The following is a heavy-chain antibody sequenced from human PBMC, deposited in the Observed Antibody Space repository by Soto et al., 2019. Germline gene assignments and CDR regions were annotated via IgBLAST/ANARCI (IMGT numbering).Heavy chain of an antibody. J-gene: IGHJ6*01. D-gene: IGHD3-22*01. CDR2: IRIKAYCWTT. V-gene: IGHV3-49*04. CDR1: VFTFGDYS. CDR3: TRAPNIVATLWDHSSGYSNYYYGMDL. Sequence: PGGSLRLSCTASVFTFGDYSMSLVRQAPGKGLECVGFIRIKAYCWTTEYAASVKGRFNISRDDSKSIAYLQMNSLKTEDTAVYYCTRAPNIVATLWDHSSGYSNYYYGMDLWGQGTTVTLSS.